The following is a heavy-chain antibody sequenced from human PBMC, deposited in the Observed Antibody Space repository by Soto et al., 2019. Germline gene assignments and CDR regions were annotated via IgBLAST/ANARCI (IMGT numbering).Heavy chain of an antibody. V-gene: IGHV3-33*01. CDR2: IWYDGSNK. CDR1: GFTFSSYG. D-gene: IGHD2-2*01. CDR3: AREGYCSSTSCSGLYYYGMDV. Sequence: GGSLRLSCAASGFTFSSYGMHWVRQAPGKGLEWVAVIWYDGSNKYYADPVKGRFTISRDNSKNTLYLQMNSLRAEDTAVYYCAREGYCSSTSCSGLYYYGMDVWGQGTTVTVS. J-gene: IGHJ6*02.